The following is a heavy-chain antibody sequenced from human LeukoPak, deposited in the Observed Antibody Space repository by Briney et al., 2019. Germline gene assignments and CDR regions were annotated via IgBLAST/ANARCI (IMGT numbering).Heavy chain of an antibody. J-gene: IGHJ5*02. Sequence: PGGSLRLSCAASGFTFSSYEMNWVRQAPGKGLEWVSYISSSGSTIYYTDSVKGRFTISRDNAKNSLYLQMNSLRAEDTAVYYCARDDWGIAAAGTYWFDPWGQGTLVTVSS. V-gene: IGHV3-48*03. CDR1: GFTFSSYE. CDR2: ISSSGSTI. CDR3: ARDDWGIAAAGTYWFDP. D-gene: IGHD6-13*01.